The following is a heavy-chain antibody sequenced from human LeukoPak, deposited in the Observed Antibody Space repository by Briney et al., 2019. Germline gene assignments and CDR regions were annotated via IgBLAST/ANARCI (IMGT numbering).Heavy chain of an antibody. J-gene: IGHJ6*03. Sequence: GASVKVSCKASGYTFTGYYMHWVRQAPGQGLEWMGWINPNSGGTNYAQKFQGWVTMTRDTSISTAYMELSRLRSEDTAVYYCARSLIGGYAPREYYYYYYYMDVWGKGTTVTVSS. CDR2: INPNSGGT. CDR3: ARSLIGGYAPREYYYYYYYMDV. CDR1: GYTFTGYY. V-gene: IGHV1-2*04. D-gene: IGHD5-12*01.